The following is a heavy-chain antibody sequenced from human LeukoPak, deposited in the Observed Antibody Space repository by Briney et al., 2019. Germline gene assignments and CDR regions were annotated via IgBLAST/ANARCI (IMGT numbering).Heavy chain of an antibody. V-gene: IGHV4-39*01. CDR1: GVSISSSYY. Sequence: SETLSLTCTVSGVSISSSYYGGWIRQPPGKGLEWIGSISYRGSTYYNPSLKSRVTISVDTSKNQFSLKLSSVTAADTAVYYCARLLGDDYWGQGTLVTVSS. CDR3: ARLLGDDY. D-gene: IGHD3-16*01. J-gene: IGHJ4*02. CDR2: ISYRGST.